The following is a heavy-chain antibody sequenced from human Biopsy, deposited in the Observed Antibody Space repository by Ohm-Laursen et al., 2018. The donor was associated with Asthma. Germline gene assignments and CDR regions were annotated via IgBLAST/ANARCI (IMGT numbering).Heavy chain of an antibody. CDR2: IKHDGREK. V-gene: IGHV3-7*01. CDR3: ARTFHFWSPYHAEHYQL. Sequence: SLRLSCAASGFTFGDYFMSGFRQVPGRGLERVANIKHDGREKNHVDSLKGRFTISRDNAKNLLFLQMNSLRAEDTAVYYCARTFHFWSPYHAEHYQLWGQGTLVTVSS. J-gene: IGHJ1*01. CDR1: GFTFGDYF. D-gene: IGHD3-3*01.